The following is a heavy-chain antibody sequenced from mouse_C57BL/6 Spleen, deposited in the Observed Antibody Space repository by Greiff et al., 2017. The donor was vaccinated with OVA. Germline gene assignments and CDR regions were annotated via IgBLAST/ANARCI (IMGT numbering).Heavy chain of an antibody. CDR3: SDGYYEAY. CDR1: GYTFTDYE. Sequence: VQLQQSGAELVRPGASVTLSCKASGYTFTDYEMHWVKQTPVHGLEWIGAIDPETGGTAYNQKFKGKAILTADKSSSTAYMELRSLTSEDSAVYYCSDGYYEAYWGQGTLVTVSA. D-gene: IGHD2-3*01. J-gene: IGHJ3*01. V-gene: IGHV1-15*01. CDR2: IDPETGGT.